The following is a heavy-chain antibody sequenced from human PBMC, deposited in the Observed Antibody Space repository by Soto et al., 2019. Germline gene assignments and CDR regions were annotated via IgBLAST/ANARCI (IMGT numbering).Heavy chain of an antibody. Sequence: EVQLVESGGGLVKPGGSLRLSCAASGFTFSSYSMNSVRQAPGKGLEWVSSISSSSSYIYYADSVKGRFTISRDNAKNSLYLQMNSLRAEDTAVYYCARVGGQLVPGFDYWGQGTLVTVSS. J-gene: IGHJ4*02. V-gene: IGHV3-21*01. CDR3: ARVGGQLVPGFDY. CDR1: GFTFSSYS. D-gene: IGHD6-6*01. CDR2: ISSSSSYI.